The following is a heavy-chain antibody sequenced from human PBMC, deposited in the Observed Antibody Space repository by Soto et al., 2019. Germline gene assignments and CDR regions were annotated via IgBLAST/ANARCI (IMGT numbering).Heavy chain of an antibody. Sequence: GGSLRLSCAASGFTFSSYGMHWVRQAPGKGLEWVAVISYDGSNKYYADSVKGRFTISRDNSKNTLYLQMNSLRAEDTAVYYCAKELYGSGSYYASLVDRFDYWGQGTLVTISS. J-gene: IGHJ4*02. D-gene: IGHD3-10*01. CDR3: AKELYGSGSYYASLVDRFDY. V-gene: IGHV3-30*18. CDR2: ISYDGSNK. CDR1: GFTFSSYG.